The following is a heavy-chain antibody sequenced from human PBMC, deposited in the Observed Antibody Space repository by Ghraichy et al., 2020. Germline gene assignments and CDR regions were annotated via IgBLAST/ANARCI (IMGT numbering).Heavy chain of an antibody. D-gene: IGHD5-12*01. CDR1: GFTFSSYE. J-gene: IGHJ4*02. CDR2: ISSSGSTI. V-gene: IGHV3-48*03. Sequence: GGSLRLSCAASGFTFSSYEMNWVRQAPGKGLEWVSYISSSGSTIYYADSVKGRFTISRDNAKNSLYLQMNSLRAEDTAVYYCARDGKNIVATIKGDFDYWGQGTLVTVSS. CDR3: ARDGKNIVATIKGDFDY.